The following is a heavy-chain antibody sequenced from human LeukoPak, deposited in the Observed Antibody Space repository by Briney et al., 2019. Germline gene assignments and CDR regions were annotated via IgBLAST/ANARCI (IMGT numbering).Heavy chain of an antibody. CDR1: GGSISSYY. CDR3: AIAVKHVYGDYFSLELAAFVI. V-gene: IGHV4-59*01. J-gene: IGHJ3*02. Sequence: PSETLSHTCTVPGGSISSYYWSWIRQPPGKGLGWDGSIYYSGSTNYNPSLKSRVTISVDTSKNQFSLKLSSVTAADTAVYYCAIAVKHVYGDYFSLELAAFVIWGQGKMVTVSS. CDR2: IYYSGST. D-gene: IGHD4-17*01.